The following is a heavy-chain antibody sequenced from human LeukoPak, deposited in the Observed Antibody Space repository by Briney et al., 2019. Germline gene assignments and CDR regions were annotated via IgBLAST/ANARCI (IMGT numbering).Heavy chain of an antibody. V-gene: IGHV4-38-2*02. D-gene: IGHD6-13*01. Sequence: SETLSLTCTVSGYSISSGYYWGWIRQPPGKGLEWIGSIYHSGSTYYNPSLKSRVTISVDTSKNQFSLKLSSVTAADTAVYYCARDLSFGYSSSWYHLWGQGTLVTVSS. CDR2: IYHSGST. CDR3: ARDLSFGYSSSWYHL. J-gene: IGHJ4*02. CDR1: GYSISSGYY.